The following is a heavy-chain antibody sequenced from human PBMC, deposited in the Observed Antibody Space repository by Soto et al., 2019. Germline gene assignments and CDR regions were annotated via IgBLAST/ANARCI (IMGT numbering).Heavy chain of an antibody. V-gene: IGHV4-39*01. CDR3: ARHPLYGDYVAWFDP. CDR2: TYYTGST. D-gene: IGHD4-17*01. J-gene: IGHJ5*02. Sequence: QLLLQESGPGLVKPSETLSLTCTVSGGSIISSNSYWGWNRQRPGKGLEWMGSTYYTGSTYYKSSLRSRLTISVDTSKNQFSLTLNSVTAADTAMYYCARHPLYGDYVAWFDPWGQGTLVTVSS. CDR1: GGSIISSNSY.